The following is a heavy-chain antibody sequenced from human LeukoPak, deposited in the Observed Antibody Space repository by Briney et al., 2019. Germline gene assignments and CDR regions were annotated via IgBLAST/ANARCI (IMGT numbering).Heavy chain of an antibody. CDR2: INSDGSTT. CDR1: GFTFSSYE. V-gene: IGHV3-48*03. J-gene: IGHJ6*02. CDR3: ARDSRTVDTAIRYVDV. Sequence: GGSLRLSCAASGFTFSSYEMNWVRQAPGKGPEWVSYINSDGSTTFYADSVKGRFTISRDNAKNSLYLQMNSLRADDTAIYYCARDSRTVDTAIRYVDVWGQGTTVTVSS. D-gene: IGHD5-18*01.